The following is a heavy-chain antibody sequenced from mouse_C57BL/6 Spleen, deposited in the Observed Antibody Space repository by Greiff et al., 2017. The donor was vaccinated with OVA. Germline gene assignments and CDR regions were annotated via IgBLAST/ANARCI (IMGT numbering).Heavy chain of an antibody. CDR3: ARYYGSIPFAY. J-gene: IGHJ3*01. V-gene: IGHV1-42*01. CDR1: GYSFTGYY. D-gene: IGHD1-1*01. Sequence: DVKLVESGPELVKPGASVKISCKASGYSFTGYYMNWVKQSPEKSLEWIGEINPSTGGTTYNQKFKAKATLTVDKSSSTAYMQLKSLTSEDSAVYYCARYYGSIPFAYWGQGTLVTVSA. CDR2: INPSTGGT.